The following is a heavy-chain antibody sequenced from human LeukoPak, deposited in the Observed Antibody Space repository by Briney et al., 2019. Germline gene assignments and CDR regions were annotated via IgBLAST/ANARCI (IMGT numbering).Heavy chain of an antibody. CDR1: GFTFSSYA. CDR3: AKALWAAAGIYYFDH. J-gene: IGHJ4*02. CDR2: ISGSGGST. Sequence: GGSLRLSCAASGFTFSSYAMSWVRQAPGKGLEWVSAISGSGGSTSYADSVKGRFTISRDNSKSTLYLQMNSLRAEDTAVYYCAKALWAAAGIYYFDHWGQGTLVTVSS. V-gene: IGHV3-23*01. D-gene: IGHD6-13*01.